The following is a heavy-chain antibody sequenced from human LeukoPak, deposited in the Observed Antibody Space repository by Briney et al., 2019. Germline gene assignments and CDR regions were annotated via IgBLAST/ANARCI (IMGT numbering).Heavy chain of an antibody. J-gene: IGHJ4*02. Sequence: GGSLRFSCAASGFTFSSYSMNWVRQAPGKGLEWVAIIWYDGSEEYYGDSVKGRVTISRDNSKNMVYLQMNSLRGEDTAVYYCARGSGLVVRGDYFDYWGQGTLVTVSS. V-gene: IGHV3-33*08. CDR1: GFTFSSYS. CDR2: IWYDGSEE. D-gene: IGHD3-10*01. CDR3: ARGSGLVVRGDYFDY.